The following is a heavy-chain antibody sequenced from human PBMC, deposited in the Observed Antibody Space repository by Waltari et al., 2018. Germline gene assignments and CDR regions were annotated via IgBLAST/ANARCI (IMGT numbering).Heavy chain of an antibody. J-gene: IGHJ6*03. Sequence: QVQLQESGPGLVKPSETLSLTCTVSGYSISSGYYWGWIRQPPGKGLEWIGSIYHNGNTYYNPSLKSRVTISVDPSKNQFSLKLSSVTAADTAVYYCARVGQQPTRYMDVWGKGTTVTVSS. CDR2: IYHNGNT. CDR1: GYSISSGYY. CDR3: ARVGQQPTRYMDV. D-gene: IGHD6-13*01. V-gene: IGHV4-38-2*02.